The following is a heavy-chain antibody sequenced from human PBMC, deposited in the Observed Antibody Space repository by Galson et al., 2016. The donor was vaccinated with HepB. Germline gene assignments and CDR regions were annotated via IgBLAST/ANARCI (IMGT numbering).Heavy chain of an antibody. D-gene: IGHD1-26*01. V-gene: IGHV2-5*02. CDR2: IYWDDKK. CDR3: AHRLPDSGSYYDFNY. Sequence: PALVKPTQTLTLTCTFSGFSLSTRGVGVGWIRQPPGKALEWLAAIYWDDKKRYSPSLKSRLTITKDTSKNQVVLTMTNMDPVDTATYSCAHRLPDSGSYYDFNYWGQGTLVTVSS. J-gene: IGHJ4*02. CDR1: GFSLSTRGVG.